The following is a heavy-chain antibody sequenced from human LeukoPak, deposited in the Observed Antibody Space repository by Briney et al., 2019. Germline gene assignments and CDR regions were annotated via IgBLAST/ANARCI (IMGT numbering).Heavy chain of an antibody. Sequence: GGSLSFSCTASGLTFSTSGFNWVRQAPGKGLEWLASIGPTGSDRYHADSIKGRFTISRDNANNFLYLQMNCLRAEDTAVYYCATETNGRHYDYWGKGTLLTVSS. J-gene: IGHJ4*02. V-gene: IGHV3-21*06. CDR2: IGPTGSDR. D-gene: IGHD1-14*01. CDR1: GLTFSTSG. CDR3: ATETNGRHYDY.